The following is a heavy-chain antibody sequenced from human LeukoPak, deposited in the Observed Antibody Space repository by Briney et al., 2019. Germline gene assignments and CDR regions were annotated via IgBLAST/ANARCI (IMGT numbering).Heavy chain of an antibody. Sequence: GESLKISCEASGYSFTSYWIGWVRQMPGKGLEWMGIIYPGDSDTRYSPSFQGQVTISADKSISTAYPQWSSLKASDTAIYYCARQDSSSSGAYYFDYWGQGTLVTVSS. J-gene: IGHJ4*02. CDR1: GYSFTSYW. V-gene: IGHV5-51*01. CDR3: ARQDSSSSGAYYFDY. CDR2: IYPGDSDT. D-gene: IGHD6-6*01.